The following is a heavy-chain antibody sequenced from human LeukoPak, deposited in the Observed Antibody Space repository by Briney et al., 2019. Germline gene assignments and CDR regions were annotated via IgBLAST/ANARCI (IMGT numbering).Heavy chain of an antibody. D-gene: IGHD2-15*01. CDR3: ARDFLSCTGGSCYSNN. CDR1: GFTFNRYA. V-gene: IGHV3-23*01. Sequence: GGSLRLPCAASGFTFNRYAMSWVRQAPGKGLEWVSSIEASGENTYYADSVKGRFTMSRDNSKNTLYLQMNSLRGDDTAIFYCARDFLSCTGGSCYSNNWGQGTLVTVSS. J-gene: IGHJ4*02. CDR2: IEASGENT.